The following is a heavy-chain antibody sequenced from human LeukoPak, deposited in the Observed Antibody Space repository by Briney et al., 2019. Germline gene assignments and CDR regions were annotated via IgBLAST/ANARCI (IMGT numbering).Heavy chain of an antibody. D-gene: IGHD6-19*01. CDR3: ARHNLIAVAAIDY. CDR1: GYSISSGHY. J-gene: IGHJ4*02. CDR2: INHSGST. Sequence: SETLSLTCTVSGYSISSGHYWTWIRQPPGKGLELIGEINHSGSTNYNPSLKSRVTISVDTSKNQFSLKLSSVTAADTAVYYCARHNLIAVAAIDYWGQGTLVTVSS. V-gene: IGHV4-38-2*02.